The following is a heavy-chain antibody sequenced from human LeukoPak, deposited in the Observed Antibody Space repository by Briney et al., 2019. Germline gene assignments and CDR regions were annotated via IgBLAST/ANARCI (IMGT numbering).Heavy chain of an antibody. Sequence: ASVKVSCKASGYTFTGYYIHWVRQAPGQGLEWMGLINPGGDNTDYAQNFQGRVTMTRDTSTSTVYMGLSSLRSEDTAVYYCARIRDGYNDAYDIWGQGTMVTVSS. CDR3: ARIRDGYNDAYDI. J-gene: IGHJ3*02. CDR2: INPGGDNT. D-gene: IGHD5-24*01. CDR1: GYTFTGYY. V-gene: IGHV1-46*01.